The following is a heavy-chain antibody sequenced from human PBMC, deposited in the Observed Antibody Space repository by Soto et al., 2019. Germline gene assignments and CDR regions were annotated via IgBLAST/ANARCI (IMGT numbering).Heavy chain of an antibody. CDR1: GFTFSSYG. V-gene: IGHV3-33*01. J-gene: IGHJ4*02. CDR2: IWYDGSNK. Sequence: GGSLRLSCAASGFTFSSYGMHWVRQAPGKGLEWVAVIWYDGSNKYYADSVKGRFTISRDNSKNTLYLQMNSLRAEDTAVYYCARDCSGGSCYSLWGQGTLVTVSS. D-gene: IGHD2-15*01. CDR3: ARDCSGGSCYSL.